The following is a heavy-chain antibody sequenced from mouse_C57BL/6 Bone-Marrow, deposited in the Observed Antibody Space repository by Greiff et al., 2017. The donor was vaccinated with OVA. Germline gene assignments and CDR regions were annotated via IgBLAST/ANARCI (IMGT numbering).Heavy chain of an antibody. V-gene: IGHV14-1*01. CDR2: IDPDDGDT. CDR3: TTKGKYYAMDY. Sequence: VQLQQSGAELVRPGASVKLSCTASGFNIKDYYMHWVKQRPEQGLEWIGRIDPDDGDTEYAPKFQGKATMTADTSSNTAYLQLSSLTYEDTAVYYCTTKGKYYAMDYWGQGTSVTVSS. J-gene: IGHJ4*01. CDR1: GFNIKDYY.